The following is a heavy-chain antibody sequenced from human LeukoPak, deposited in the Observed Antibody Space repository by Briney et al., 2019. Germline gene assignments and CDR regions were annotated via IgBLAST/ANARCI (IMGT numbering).Heavy chain of an antibody. Sequence: HPGGSLRLSCAASGFTFSSYWMSWVRQAPGKGLEWVANIKQDGSEKYYVDSVKGRFTISRDNAKNSLYLQMNSLRAGDTAVYYCATNLYGDYATRWGQGTLVTVSS. CDR2: IKQDGSEK. CDR1: GFTFSSYW. J-gene: IGHJ4*02. V-gene: IGHV3-7*01. CDR3: ATNLYGDYATR. D-gene: IGHD4-17*01.